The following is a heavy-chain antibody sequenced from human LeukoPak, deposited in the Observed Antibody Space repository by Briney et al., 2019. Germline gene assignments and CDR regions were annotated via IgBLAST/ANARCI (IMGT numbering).Heavy chain of an antibody. CDR2: IYTSGST. CDR1: GGSISSYY. J-gene: IGHJ5*02. D-gene: IGHD2-2*01. Sequence: SETLSLTCTVSGGSISSYYRSWIRQPAGKGLEWIGRIYTSGSTNYNPSLKSRVTMSVDTSKNQFSLKLSSVTAADTAVYYCARDSPGYCSSTSCRKFDPWGQGTLVTVSS. CDR3: ARDSPGYCSSTSCRKFDP. V-gene: IGHV4-4*07.